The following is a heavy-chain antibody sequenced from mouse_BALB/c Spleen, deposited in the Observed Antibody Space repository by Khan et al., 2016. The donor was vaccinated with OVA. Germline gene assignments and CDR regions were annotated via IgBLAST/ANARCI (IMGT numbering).Heavy chain of an antibody. V-gene: IGHV9-4*02. CDR1: GYTFTTAG. Sequence: QIQLVQSGPELKKPGETVRISCKASGYTFTTAGMQWVQKMPGKGLKWIGWINTHSGVQKYAEDFKGRFAFYLGSYASTAYLQITNFKNEDAASYFGASGYGYGWYFDVWGAGTTVTVSS. CDR2: INTHSGVQ. D-gene: IGHD2-2*01. J-gene: IGHJ1*01. CDR3: ASGYGYGWYFDV.